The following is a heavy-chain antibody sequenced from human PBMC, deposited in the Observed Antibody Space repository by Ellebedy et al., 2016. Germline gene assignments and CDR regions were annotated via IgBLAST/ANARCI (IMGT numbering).Heavy chain of an antibody. CDR1: GFIFSSYA. Sequence: GESLKISCAASGFIFSSYAMSWVRQAPGKGLEWVSAISGSGSSTSYADSVQGRFAISRDNSKNTLSLQMSSLRAEDTAVYYCAKEYSGSKDAFDIWGQGTMVTVSS. J-gene: IGHJ3*02. CDR2: ISGSGSST. CDR3: AKEYSGSKDAFDI. V-gene: IGHV3-23*01. D-gene: IGHD6-13*01.